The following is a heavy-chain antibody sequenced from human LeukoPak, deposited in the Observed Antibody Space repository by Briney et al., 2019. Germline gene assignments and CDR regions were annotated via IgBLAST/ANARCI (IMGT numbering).Heavy chain of an antibody. D-gene: IGHD4-17*01. V-gene: IGHV3-30*18. CDR3: AKDQGDYGVNFQH. Sequence: AGRSLRLSCAASGFTFSSYGMHWVRQAPGKGLEWVAVISYDGSNKYYADSVKDRFTISRDNSKNTLYLQMNSLRAEDTAVYYCAKDQGDYGVNFQHWGQGTLVTVSS. J-gene: IGHJ1*01. CDR1: GFTFSSYG. CDR2: ISYDGSNK.